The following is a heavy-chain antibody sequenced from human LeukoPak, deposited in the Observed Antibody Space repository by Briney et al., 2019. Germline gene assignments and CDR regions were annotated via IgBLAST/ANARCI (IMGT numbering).Heavy chain of an antibody. CDR2: IYYSGST. V-gene: IGHV4-39*01. Sequence: PSETLSLTCTVSGGSITSRSYHWGWIRQPPGKGLEWIGSIYYSGSTYYNPSLKSRVTISVDTSKNQFSLKLSSVTAADTAVYYCARHPVFPGMSGSYYGYFYGMDVWGQGTTVTVSS. D-gene: IGHD1-26*01. CDR1: GGSITSRSYH. J-gene: IGHJ6*02. CDR3: ARHPVFPGMSGSYYGYFYGMDV.